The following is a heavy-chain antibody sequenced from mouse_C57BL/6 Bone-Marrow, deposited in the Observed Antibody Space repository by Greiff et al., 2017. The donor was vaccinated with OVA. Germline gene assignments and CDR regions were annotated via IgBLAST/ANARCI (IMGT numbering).Heavy chain of an antibody. Sequence: VKLMESGAELVRPGASVTLSCKASGYTFTDYEMHWVKQTPVHGLEWIGAIDPETGGTAYNQKFKGKAILTADKSSSTAYMELRSLTSEDSAVYYCTKYYGSLHYFDYWGQGTTLTVSS. CDR2: IDPETGGT. D-gene: IGHD1-1*01. V-gene: IGHV1-15*01. J-gene: IGHJ2*01. CDR3: TKYYGSLHYFDY. CDR1: GYTFTDYE.